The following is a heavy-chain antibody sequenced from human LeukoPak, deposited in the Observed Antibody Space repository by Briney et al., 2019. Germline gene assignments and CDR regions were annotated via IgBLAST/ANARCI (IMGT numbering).Heavy chain of an antibody. D-gene: IGHD5-12*01. CDR3: ARVRSGYLLDS. CDR2: LNSDGSTT. Sequence: GGSLRLSCAASGFTFSSYWMHWVRQVPGKGLVWVSRLNSDGSTTTYADSVKGRFTISRDNAKNTLYLQMNSLRAEDTAVYYCARVRSGYLLDSWGQGTLVTVSS. CDR1: GFTFSSYW. J-gene: IGHJ4*02. V-gene: IGHV3-74*01.